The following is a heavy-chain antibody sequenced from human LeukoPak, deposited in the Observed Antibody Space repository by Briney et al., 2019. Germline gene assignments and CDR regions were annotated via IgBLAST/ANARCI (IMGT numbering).Heavy chain of an antibody. Sequence: GGSLRLSCTAAGFTFGDYAMSWVRQAPGKGLEWVGFIRSKAYGGTTEYAASVKGRFTISRGDSKSIAYPEMNRLKTEDTAVYYCTLLFCSGGSCYSNYFDYWGQGTLVTVSS. J-gene: IGHJ4*02. CDR3: TLLFCSGGSCYSNYFDY. CDR2: IRSKAYGGTT. V-gene: IGHV3-49*04. CDR1: GFTFGDYA. D-gene: IGHD2-15*01.